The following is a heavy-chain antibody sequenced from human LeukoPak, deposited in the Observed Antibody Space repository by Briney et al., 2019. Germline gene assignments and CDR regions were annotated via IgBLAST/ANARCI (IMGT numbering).Heavy chain of an antibody. CDR1: GYTFTSYY. D-gene: IGHD1-26*01. V-gene: IGHV1-46*01. CDR2: INPSGGST. CDR3: ARQSYRGSYLLYWFDP. J-gene: IGHJ5*02. Sequence: ASVKVSCKASGYTFTSYYMHWVRQAPGQGLEWIGIINPSGGSTSYAQKFQGRVTMTRDTSTSTVYMELSSLRSEDTAVYYCARQSYRGSYLLYWFDPWGQGTLVTVSS.